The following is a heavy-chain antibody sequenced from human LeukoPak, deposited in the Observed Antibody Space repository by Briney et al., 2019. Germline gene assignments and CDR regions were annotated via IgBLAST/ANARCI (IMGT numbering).Heavy chain of an antibody. D-gene: IGHD7-27*01. CDR2: ISYDGSNK. Sequence: GRSLRLSCSASGFTFSGYAMHWVRQAPGKGLEWVAVISYDGSNKYYADSVKGRFIISRDNSKNTLYLQMNSLRAEDTAVYYCARSGDYGGQGPLVTVS. CDR3: ARSGDY. J-gene: IGHJ4*02. CDR1: GFTFSGYA. V-gene: IGHV3-30-3*01.